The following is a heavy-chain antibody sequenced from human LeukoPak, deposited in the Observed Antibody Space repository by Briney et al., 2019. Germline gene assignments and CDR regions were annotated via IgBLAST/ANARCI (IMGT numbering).Heavy chain of an antibody. CDR3: ARYYYDSSGPGWFGY. J-gene: IGHJ4*02. D-gene: IGHD3-22*01. CDR1: GGTFSSYA. V-gene: IGHV1-69*13. Sequence: SVKVSCKASGGTFSSYAISWVRQAPGQGLEWMGGIIPIFGTANYAQKFQGRVTITADESTSTAYMELSSLRSEDTAVYYCARYYYDSSGPGWFGYWGQGTLVTVSS. CDR2: IIPIFGTA.